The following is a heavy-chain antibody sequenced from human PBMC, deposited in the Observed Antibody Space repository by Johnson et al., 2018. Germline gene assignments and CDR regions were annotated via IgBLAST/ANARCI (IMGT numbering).Heavy chain of an antibody. CDR2: LSWNSGRL. Sequence: QLVESGGGLVQPGRSLRLSCAASGFTFDDYAMHWVRQAPGKGLEWVSGLSWNSGRLGYADSVKGRFTISRDNAKNSLYLQMNSLGAEDTALYYFAKGSWVRGVKDFQHWGQGTLVTVSA. V-gene: IGHV3-9*01. CDR3: AKGSWVRGVKDFQH. CDR1: GFTFDDYA. J-gene: IGHJ1*01. D-gene: IGHD3-10*01.